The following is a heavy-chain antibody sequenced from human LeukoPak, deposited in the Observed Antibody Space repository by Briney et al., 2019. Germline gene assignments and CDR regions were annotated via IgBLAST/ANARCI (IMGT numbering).Heavy chain of an antibody. V-gene: IGHV4-4*07. CDR1: GGSIRLYY. J-gene: IGHJ4*02. D-gene: IGHD6-19*01. CDR2: IDGSGSS. Sequence: SETLSLICSVSGGSIRLYYWNWIRQSAGKGLEWIGRIDGSGSSTYSPSLGSRVTMSVDSSKSQISLKLISVTAADTAVYYCARSPLSSSGWYRAEYWGQGIRVTVSS. CDR3: ARSPLSSSGWYRAEY.